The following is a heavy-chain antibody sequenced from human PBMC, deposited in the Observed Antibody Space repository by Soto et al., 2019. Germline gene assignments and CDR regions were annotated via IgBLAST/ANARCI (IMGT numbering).Heavy chain of an antibody. D-gene: IGHD6-19*01. CDR1: GGSISGSY. J-gene: IGHJ4*02. CDR3: ARSVAVPGAHIDY. Sequence: SETLSLTCSVSGGSISGSYWSWIRPSPGKGLEWLGYVYYTGSTNYSPSLRSRVSISIDTSKNEFSLRLSSVTAADTAVYFCARSVAVPGAHIDYWGQGTQVTVSS. CDR2: VYYTGST. V-gene: IGHV4-59*01.